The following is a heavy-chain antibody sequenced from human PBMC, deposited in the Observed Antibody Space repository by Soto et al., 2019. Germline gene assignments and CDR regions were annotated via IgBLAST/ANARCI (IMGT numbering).Heavy chain of an antibody. CDR1: GFTFNTHL. V-gene: IGHV3-74*01. Sequence: GGSLRLSCTASGFTFNTHLMHWVRQAPGRGLVWVSRIYFDGITTNYADSVKGRLTVSRDNAKNTVYLHVNTLRDEDTAVYYCARGGAMGVDYWGQGTLVTVSS. CDR3: ARGGAMGVDY. J-gene: IGHJ4*02. D-gene: IGHD1-26*01. CDR2: IYFDGITT.